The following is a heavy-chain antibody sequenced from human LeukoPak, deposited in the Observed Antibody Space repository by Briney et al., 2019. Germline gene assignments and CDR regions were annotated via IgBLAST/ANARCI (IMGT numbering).Heavy chain of an antibody. D-gene: IGHD3-3*01. V-gene: IGHV4-4*02. CDR1: GDSLNTNTW. CDR3: AREIFGARAFQY. J-gene: IGHJ4*02. Sequence: SGTLSLTCAVSGDSLNTNTWWSWVRQPPGKGLEWTGEIFHSGSTNYHPSLESRLTISMDKSKNSFSLRLTSVTAADTAVYYCAREIFGARAFQYWGQGVLVTVSS. CDR2: IFHSGST.